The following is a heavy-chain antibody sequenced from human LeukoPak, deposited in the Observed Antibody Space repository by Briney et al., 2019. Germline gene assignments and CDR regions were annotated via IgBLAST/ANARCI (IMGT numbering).Heavy chain of an antibody. D-gene: IGHD3-3*01. CDR3: ARGQVWSGYYTGVSNWFDP. J-gene: IGHJ5*02. CDR2: IYYSGST. V-gene: IGHV4-31*03. CDR1: GGSISSGGYY. Sequence: PSETLSLTCTVSGGSISSGGYYWSWIRQHPGKGLEWIGYIYYSGSTYYNPSLKSRVTISVDTSKNQFSLKLSSVTAADTAVYYCARGQVWSGYYTGVSNWFDPWGQGTLVTVSS.